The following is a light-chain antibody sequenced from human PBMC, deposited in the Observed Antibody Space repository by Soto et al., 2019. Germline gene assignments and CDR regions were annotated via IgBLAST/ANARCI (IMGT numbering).Light chain of an antibody. V-gene: IGKV3-11*01. CDR1: QTITKY. Sequence: ETVLTQSPATLSLSPGDEATLSCKASQTITKYLAWYQQKPGQAPRLLIYESSERASGVPSRFRGGGSGTDFTLTISSLEPEDFAFYYCQQRARGPWTFGQGTRVEL. CDR2: ESS. CDR3: QQRARGPWT. J-gene: IGKJ1*01.